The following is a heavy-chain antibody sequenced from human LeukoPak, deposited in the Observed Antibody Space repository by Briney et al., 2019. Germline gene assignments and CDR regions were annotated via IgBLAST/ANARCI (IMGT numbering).Heavy chain of an antibody. J-gene: IGHJ4*02. CDR2: ISSSGSTI. V-gene: IGHV3-48*03. CDR3: AGEGSLHHVKDYFDY. D-gene: IGHD1-14*01. Sequence: GGSLRLSCAASGFTFSSYAMHWVRQAPGKGLEWVSYISSSGSTIYYADSVKGRFTISRDNAKNSLSLQMNSLRAEDTAVCYCAGEGSLHHVKDYFDYWGQGTLVTVSS. CDR1: GFTFSSYA.